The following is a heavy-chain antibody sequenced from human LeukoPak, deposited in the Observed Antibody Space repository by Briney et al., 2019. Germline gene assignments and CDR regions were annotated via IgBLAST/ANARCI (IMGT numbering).Heavy chain of an antibody. V-gene: IGHV1-2*02. D-gene: IGHD6-19*01. CDR3: AGVSSGGSNTWFYP. Sequence: ASVKVSCKGSGYTFPEYYMHWVRQAPGQGLEWMGWINHNSGGTNTAQKFQGRVTLTRETSIRTAHMERSRLTSDERPGFYFAGVSSGGSNTWFYPWGERTLVTASS. CDR1: GYTFPEYY. J-gene: IGHJ5*02. CDR2: INHNSGGT.